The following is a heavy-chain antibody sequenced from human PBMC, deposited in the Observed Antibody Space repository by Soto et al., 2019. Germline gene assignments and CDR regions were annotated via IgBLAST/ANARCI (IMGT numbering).Heavy chain of an antibody. CDR3: AKASGRSWYNWFVP. V-gene: IGHV1-69*01. CDR2: FVPLFGTT. CDR1: GGNFTSYA. Sequence: QVQLVQSGAEVKKPGSSVKVSCKASGGNFTSYAISWVRQAPGQGLEFMGGFVPLFGTTNYAHKFRGRVTVTADESTSTVYMEMSSLRSEDTAVYYCAKASGRSWYNWFVPWGQGTLVTVST. D-gene: IGHD6-13*01. J-gene: IGHJ5*02.